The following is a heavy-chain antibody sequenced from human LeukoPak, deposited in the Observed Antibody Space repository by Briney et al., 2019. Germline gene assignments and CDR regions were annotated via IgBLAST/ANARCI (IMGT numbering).Heavy chain of an antibody. J-gene: IGHJ4*02. Sequence: PPETLSLTCAVYGGSLSGYQWSWIRQPPGKGLEWIGEINHSGTTDYNPSLKSRVTISMDTSKNQFSLKLSSVTGADTAVYYCARHLASPWFVKLSLWNYWGQGTLVTVSS. V-gene: IGHV4-34*01. CDR2: INHSGTT. D-gene: IGHD3-10*01. CDR3: ARHLASPWFVKLSLWNY. CDR1: GGSLSGYQ.